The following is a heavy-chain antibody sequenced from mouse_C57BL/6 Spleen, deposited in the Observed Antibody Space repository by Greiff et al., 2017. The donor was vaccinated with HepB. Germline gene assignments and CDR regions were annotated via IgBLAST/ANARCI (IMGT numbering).Heavy chain of an antibody. Sequence: VQLKQPGAELVRPGSSVKLSCKASGYTFTSYWMHWVKQRPIQGLEWIGNIDPSDSETHYNQKFKDKATLTVDKSSSTAYMQLSSLTSEDSAVYYCARGGTTVVAPFDYWGQGTTLTVSS. CDR2: IDPSDSET. J-gene: IGHJ2*01. D-gene: IGHD1-1*01. CDR3: ARGGTTVVAPFDY. CDR1: GYTFTSYW. V-gene: IGHV1-52*01.